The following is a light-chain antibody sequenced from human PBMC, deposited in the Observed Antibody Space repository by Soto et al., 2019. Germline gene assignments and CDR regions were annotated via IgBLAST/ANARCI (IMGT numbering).Light chain of an antibody. Sequence: EIVLTQSPGTLSLSPWKRATLSCRASQSVSSSYLAWYQQKPGQTPRLLIHGVSSRATGIPDRFSGSGSGTDFTLTISRLEPEDFAVYYCHQYGKSPWTFGQGTKVDIK. J-gene: IGKJ1*01. V-gene: IGKV3-20*01. CDR1: QSVSSSY. CDR3: HQYGKSPWT. CDR2: GVS.